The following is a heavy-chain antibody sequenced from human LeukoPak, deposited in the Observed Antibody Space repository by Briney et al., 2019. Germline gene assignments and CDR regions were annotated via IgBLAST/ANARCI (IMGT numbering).Heavy chain of an antibody. CDR3: AGGYSYGYSAPFDY. V-gene: IGHV3-53*01. J-gene: IGHJ4*02. CDR2: IYSGGST. Sequence: GGSLRLSCAASGFTVSSNYMSWVRQAPGKGLEWVSVIYSGGSTYYADFVKGRFTISRDNSKNTLYLQMNSLRAEDTAVYYCAGGYSYGYSAPFDYWGQGTLVTVSS. D-gene: IGHD5-18*01. CDR1: GFTVSSNY.